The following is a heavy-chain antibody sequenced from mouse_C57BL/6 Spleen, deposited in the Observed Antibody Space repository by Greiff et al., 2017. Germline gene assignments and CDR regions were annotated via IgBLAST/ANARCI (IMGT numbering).Heavy chain of an antibody. V-gene: IGHV5-12*01. CDR2: ISNGGGST. Sequence: EVKLVESGGGLVQPGGSLKLSCAASGFTFSDYYMYWVRQTPEKRLEWVAYISNGGGSTYYPDTVKGRFTISRDNAKNTLYLQMSRLKSEDTAMYYCARDPSFAYWGQGTLVTVSA. CDR1: GFTFSDYY. J-gene: IGHJ3*01. CDR3: ARDPSFAY.